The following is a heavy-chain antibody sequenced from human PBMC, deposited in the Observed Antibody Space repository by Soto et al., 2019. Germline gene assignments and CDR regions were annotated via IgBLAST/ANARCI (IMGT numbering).Heavy chain of an antibody. CDR1: GYTFTSHD. CDR2: ISADNGNT. J-gene: IGHJ4*02. Sequence: ASVKVSCKASGYTFTSHDINWVRQAPGQGLEWMGWISADNGNTNYAQKLQGRVTITRDTSASTAYMELSSLRSEDTAVYYCARGPGGPDGPGDYWGQGTLVTVSS. CDR3: ARGPGGPDGPGDY. V-gene: IGHV1-18*01. D-gene: IGHD2-15*01.